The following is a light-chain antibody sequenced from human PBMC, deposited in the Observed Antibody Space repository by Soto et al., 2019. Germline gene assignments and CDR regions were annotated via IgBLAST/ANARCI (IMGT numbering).Light chain of an antibody. CDR1: QSVNTF. CDR2: DAS. Sequence: EIVLTQSPSTLSLSPGETATLSCRASQSVNTFLAWYQQKPGQAPRLVIYDASNRATGIPARFSGSGSGTDFTLTISILEPEDFGVYYCQQRSNWPPLTFGQGTRLEIK. J-gene: IGKJ5*01. V-gene: IGKV3-11*01. CDR3: QQRSNWPPLT.